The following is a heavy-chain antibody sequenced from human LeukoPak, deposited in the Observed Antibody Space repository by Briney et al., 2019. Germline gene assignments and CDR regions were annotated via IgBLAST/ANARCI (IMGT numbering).Heavy chain of an antibody. D-gene: IGHD2-15*01. J-gene: IGHJ5*02. Sequence: ASVTVSCKASGYTFTSYDINWVRQAPGQGLEGMGWMNPNSGNTGYAQKFQGRVTMTRNTSISTAYMELSSLRSEDTAVYYCARGGGYCSGGSCYRARSWFDPWGQGTLVTVSS. CDR1: GYTFTSYD. CDR3: ARGGGYCSGGSCYRARSWFDP. V-gene: IGHV1-8*01. CDR2: MNPNSGNT.